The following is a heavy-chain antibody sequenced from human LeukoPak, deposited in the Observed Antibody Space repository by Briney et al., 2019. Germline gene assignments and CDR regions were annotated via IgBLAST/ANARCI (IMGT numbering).Heavy chain of an antibody. Sequence: GGSLRLSCVASGFTFTKYAMDWVRQAPGKGLEWVASISYDDTNKAYSDSVKGRFTVSRDTSNNTLYLQMNSLRAEDTGVYYCARDCSSATCYAAFDYWGQGTLVTVSS. V-gene: IGHV3-30-3*01. D-gene: IGHD2-2*01. CDR3: ARDCSSATCYAAFDY. CDR1: GFTFTKYA. J-gene: IGHJ4*02. CDR2: ISYDDTNK.